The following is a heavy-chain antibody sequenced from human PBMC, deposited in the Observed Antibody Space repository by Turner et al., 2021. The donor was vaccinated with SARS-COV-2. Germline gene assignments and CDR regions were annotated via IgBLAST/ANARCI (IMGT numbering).Heavy chain of an antibody. CDR2: LSYTGRT. V-gene: IGHV4-39*01. J-gene: IGHJ4*02. Sequence: QLQLQESGPGLVKPSENLSLTCAVSGRSISTTNHYWGWIRQPPGKGLEWIGSLSYTGRTFYTPSLKSRVTLSMDTSKNHFSLKVTSVTAADTAVYYCARQGGVDYWGQGTLVTVSS. CDR3: ARQGGVDY. CDR1: GRSISTTNHY.